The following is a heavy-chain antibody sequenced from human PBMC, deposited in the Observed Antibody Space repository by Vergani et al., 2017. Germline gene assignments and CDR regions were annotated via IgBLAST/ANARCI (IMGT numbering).Heavy chain of an antibody. CDR2: IYHSGST. J-gene: IGHJ4*02. CDR3: ARSMEAAGPQDY. CDR1: GYSISSGYY. Sequence: QVQLQESGPGLVKPSETLSLTCTVSGYSISSGYYWGWIRQPPGKGLEWIGSIYHSGSTYYNPSLKSRVTISVDTSKNQFSLKLSSVTAADPAVYYCARSMEAAGPQDYWGQGPLVTVSS. D-gene: IGHD6-13*01. V-gene: IGHV4-38-2*02.